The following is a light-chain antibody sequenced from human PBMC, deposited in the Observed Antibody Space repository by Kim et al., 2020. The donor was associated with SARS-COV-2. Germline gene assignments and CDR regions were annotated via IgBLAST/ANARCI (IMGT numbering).Light chain of an antibody. J-gene: IGLJ1*01. Sequence: PGKTARITCGGNNIGSKSVHWYQQKPGQAPVLVIYYDSDRPSGIPERFSGSNSGNTATLTISRVEAGDEADYYCQVWDSSSDHFGVFGTGTKVTVL. CDR2: YDS. CDR3: QVWDSSSDHFGV. V-gene: IGLV3-21*04. CDR1: NIGSKS.